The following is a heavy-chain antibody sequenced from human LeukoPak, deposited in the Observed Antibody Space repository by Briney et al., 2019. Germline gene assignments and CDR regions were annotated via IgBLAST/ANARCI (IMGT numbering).Heavy chain of an antibody. CDR3: ARDTPEDSSGYYYVST. D-gene: IGHD3-22*01. CDR1: GGSISSGGYY. V-gene: IGHV4-31*03. CDR2: IYYSGST. Sequence: KPSETLSLTCTVSGGSISSGGYYWSWIRQHPGKGLEWIGYIYYSGSTYYNPSLKSRVTISVDTSKNQFSLKLSSVTAADTAVYYCARDTPEDSSGYYYVSTWGQGTLVTVSS. J-gene: IGHJ5*02.